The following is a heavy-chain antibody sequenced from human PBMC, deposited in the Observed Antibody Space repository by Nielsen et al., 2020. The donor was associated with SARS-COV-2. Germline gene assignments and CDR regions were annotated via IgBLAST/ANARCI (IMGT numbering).Heavy chain of an antibody. CDR3: AKGQLRSRLPYFDY. Sequence: GGSLRLSCAASGFTFSSYGMHWVRQAPGKGLEWVAVISYDGSNKYYADSVKGRFTISRDNSKNTLYLQMNSLRAEDTAVYYCAKGQLRSRLPYFDYWGQGTLVTVSS. J-gene: IGHJ4*02. D-gene: IGHD5-18*01. CDR1: GFTFSSYG. CDR2: ISYDGSNK. V-gene: IGHV3-30*18.